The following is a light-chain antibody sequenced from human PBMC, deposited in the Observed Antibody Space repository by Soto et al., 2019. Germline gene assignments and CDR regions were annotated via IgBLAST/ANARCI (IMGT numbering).Light chain of an antibody. CDR1: QSISSY. CDR3: QKYYSYPLN. J-gene: IGKJ4*01. V-gene: IGKV1-8*01. Sequence: AIRMTQSPSSFSASTVDRFTITCLASQSISSYLAWYQQKPGKAPKLLIYAASTLQSGVPSRFSGSGSGTDFTLTISCLQSEDFATYYCQKYYSYPLNCGGGNTGAIK. CDR2: AAS.